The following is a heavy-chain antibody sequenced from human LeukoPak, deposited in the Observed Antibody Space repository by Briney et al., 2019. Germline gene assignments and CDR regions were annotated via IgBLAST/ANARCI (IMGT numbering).Heavy chain of an antibody. D-gene: IGHD2-2*01. CDR2: FFLKGST. Sequence: PGGSLRLSCAASGFTFSSYAMSWVRQAPGKGLEWIGSFFLKGSTYYNPSLKSRVTISVDTSKNQFSLTLSSVTAADTAVYYCARVARCTSCFDVDYWGQGTLVTVSS. CDR3: ARVARCTSCFDVDY. CDR1: GFTFSSYA. J-gene: IGHJ4*02. V-gene: IGHV4-38-2*01.